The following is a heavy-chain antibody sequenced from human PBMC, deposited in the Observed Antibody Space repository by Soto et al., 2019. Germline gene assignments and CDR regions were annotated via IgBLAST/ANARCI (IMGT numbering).Heavy chain of an antibody. CDR2: ISYDGSNK. CDR1: GFTFSSYA. CDR3: ARGRSVWFGELLLPYYYGMDV. J-gene: IGHJ6*02. Sequence: GGSLRLSCAASGFTFSSYAMHWVRQAPGKGLEWVAVISYDGSNKYYADSVKGRFTISRDNSKNTLYLQMNSLRAEDTAVYYCARGRSVWFGELLLPYYYGMDVWGQGTTVTVSS. V-gene: IGHV3-30-3*01. D-gene: IGHD3-10*01.